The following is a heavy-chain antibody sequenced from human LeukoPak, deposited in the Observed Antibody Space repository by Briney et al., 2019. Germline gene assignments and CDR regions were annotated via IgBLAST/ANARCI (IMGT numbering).Heavy chain of an antibody. CDR3: ASSVLRYFDWPGHAFDI. CDR1: GYTFTVYY. Sequence: ASVKVSCKASGYTFTVYYMHWVRQAPGQGLEWMGWINPNSGDTNYAQKFQGRVTTTRDTSISTAYMELSRLRSDDTAVYYCASSVLRYFDWPGHAFDIWGQGTMVTVSS. CDR2: INPNSGDT. D-gene: IGHD3-9*01. J-gene: IGHJ3*02. V-gene: IGHV1-2*02.